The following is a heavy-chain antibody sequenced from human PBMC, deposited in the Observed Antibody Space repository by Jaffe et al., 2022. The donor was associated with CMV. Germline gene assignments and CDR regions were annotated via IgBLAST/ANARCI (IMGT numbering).Heavy chain of an antibody. J-gene: IGHJ5*02. D-gene: IGHD3-3*01. CDR1: GFTVSSDY. Sequence: EVQLVESGGGLIQPGGSLRLSCAASGFTVSSDYMSWVRQAPGKGLEWVSIIYTGGGTYYTDSVKGRFTISRDNSKNTLYLQMNSLRAEDTAVYYCARLLHYTRFDPWGQGTLVTVSS. CDR3: ARLLHYTRFDP. CDR2: IYTGGGT. V-gene: IGHV3-53*01.